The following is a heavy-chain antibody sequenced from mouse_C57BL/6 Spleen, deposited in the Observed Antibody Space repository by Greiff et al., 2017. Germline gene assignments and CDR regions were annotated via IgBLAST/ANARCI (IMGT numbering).Heavy chain of an antibody. D-gene: IGHD1-1*01. CDR1: GYTFTSYW. Sequence: VQLQQPGAELVKPGASVKLSCKASGYTFTSYWMHWVKQRPGRGLEWIGRIDPNSGGTKYNEKFKSKATLTVDKPSSTAYMQLSSLTSEGSAVYYCAREACISTGVAHWYFDVWGTGTTVTVSS. CDR2: IDPNSGGT. CDR3: AREACISTGVAHWYFDV. J-gene: IGHJ1*03. V-gene: IGHV1-72*01.